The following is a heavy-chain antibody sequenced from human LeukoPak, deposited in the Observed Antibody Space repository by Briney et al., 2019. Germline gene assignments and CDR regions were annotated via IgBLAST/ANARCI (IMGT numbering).Heavy chain of an antibody. J-gene: IGHJ3*02. D-gene: IGHD1-26*01. CDR1: GGSFSGYY. Sequence: SETLSLTCAVYGGSFSGYYWSWIRQPPGKGLEWIGEINHSGSTNYNPSLKSRVTISVDTSKNQFSLKLSSVTAADTAVYYCARTGSYFLRNAFDIWGQGTMVTVSS. CDR2: INHSGST. V-gene: IGHV4-34*01. CDR3: ARTGSYFLRNAFDI.